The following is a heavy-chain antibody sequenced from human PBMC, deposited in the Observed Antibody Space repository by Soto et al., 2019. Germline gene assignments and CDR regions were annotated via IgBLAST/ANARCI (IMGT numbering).Heavy chain of an antibody. CDR2: IIPVFGTA. V-gene: IGHV1-69*01. D-gene: IGHD3-16*02. Sequence: QVQLVQSGAEVKKPGSSVKLSCKASGGTFSSYTISWVRQAPGQGLEWMGGIIPVFGTAHYAQKFQGRVTITADDSTDRVYMEMSRMRSEDTAGYRCAKAFPRLGGYQKGVGRRKYHFDLWGQSNLVTVSS. J-gene: IGHJ4*02. CDR1: GGTFSSYT. CDR3: AKAFPRLGGYQKGVGRRKYHFDL.